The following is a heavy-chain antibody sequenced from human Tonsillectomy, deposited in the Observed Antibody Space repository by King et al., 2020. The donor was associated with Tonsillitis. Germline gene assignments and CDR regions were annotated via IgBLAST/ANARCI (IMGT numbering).Heavy chain of an antibody. CDR3: ARDPRHCSSTSCYGKLYYYYYMDV. V-gene: IGHV1-18*01. CDR1: GYTFTRYG. CDR2: ISPHNGNT. D-gene: IGHD2-2*01. Sequence: VQLVESGAEVKKPGASVKVSCKASGYTFTRYGISWVRQAPGQGLEWMGWISPHNGNTNYAQKLQGRVTMTTDTSTSTAYMELRSLRFDDTAVYYCARDPRHCSSTSCYGKLYYYYYMDVWGKWTTVTVSS. J-gene: IGHJ6*03.